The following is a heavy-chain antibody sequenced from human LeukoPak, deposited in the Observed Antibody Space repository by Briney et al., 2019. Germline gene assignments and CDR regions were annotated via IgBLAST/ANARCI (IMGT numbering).Heavy chain of an antibody. Sequence: SETLSLTCTVSGGSISSSSYYWGWIRQPPGKGLEWFGSIYYSGSTYYNPSLKSRVTISVDTSKNQFSLKLSSVTAADTAVYYCARTPGGALDYWGQGTLVTVSS. CDR1: GGSISSSSYY. CDR3: ARTPGGALDY. D-gene: IGHD3-16*01. V-gene: IGHV4-39*01. CDR2: IYYSGST. J-gene: IGHJ4*02.